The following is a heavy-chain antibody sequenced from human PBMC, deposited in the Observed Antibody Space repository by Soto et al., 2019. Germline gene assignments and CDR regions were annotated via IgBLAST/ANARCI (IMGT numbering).Heavy chain of an antibody. CDR1: GGSMSSYY. V-gene: IGHV4-59*01. CDR3: AREVKYGDYYYYYMDV. D-gene: IGHD4-17*01. Sequence: QVQLQESGPGLVKPSETLSHTCSVSGGSMSSYYWTWIRQPPGKRLEWIGYIYCSGSTNYNPSLKSRVTISVDTSKNQFSLKLNSVTAADTAVYYCAREVKYGDYYYYYMDVWGKGTTVTVSS. CDR2: IYCSGST. J-gene: IGHJ6*03.